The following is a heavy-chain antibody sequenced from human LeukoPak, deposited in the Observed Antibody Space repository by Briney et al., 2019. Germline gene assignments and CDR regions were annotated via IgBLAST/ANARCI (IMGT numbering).Heavy chain of an antibody. V-gene: IGHV3-30*01. CDR2: VSPDGSVE. D-gene: IGHD3-10*01. CDR1: GFTFSSFP. Sequence: GGSLRLSCAASGFTFSSFPMHWVRQAPGKGLEWVVVVSPDGSVENYADSVKGRFTISRDNSKNTVYLQMNSLRTEDTAVYYCARASITSTYYHYYMDVWGKGTTVTVSS. CDR3: ARASITSTYYHYYMDV. J-gene: IGHJ6*03.